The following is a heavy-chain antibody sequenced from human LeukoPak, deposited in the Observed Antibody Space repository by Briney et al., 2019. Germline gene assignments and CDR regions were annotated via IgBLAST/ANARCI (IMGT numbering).Heavy chain of an antibody. CDR2: IWYDGSNK. Sequence: GGSLRLSCAASGFTFSSYGMYWVRQAPGKGLEWVAVIWYDGSNKYYADSVKGRFTITRDNAENSLYLQMNSLKVEDSAIYYCATYDSWSGYNIAYWGQGTLVTVSS. V-gene: IGHV3-33*03. J-gene: IGHJ4*02. CDR1: GFTFSSYG. CDR3: ATYDSWSGYNIAY. D-gene: IGHD3-3*01.